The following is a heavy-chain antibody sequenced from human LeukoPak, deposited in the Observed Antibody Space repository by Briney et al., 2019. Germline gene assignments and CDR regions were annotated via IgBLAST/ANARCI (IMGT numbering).Heavy chain of an antibody. D-gene: IGHD3-3*01. Sequence: PSETLSLTCTVSGGSISSSSYYWGWIRQPPGKGLEWIGSIYYSGSTYYNPSLKSRVTISVDTSKNQFSLKLSSVTAADTAVYYCARAITINFDYWGQGTLVTVSS. CDR3: ARAITINFDY. CDR1: GGSISSSSYY. V-gene: IGHV4-39*01. CDR2: IYYSGST. J-gene: IGHJ4*02.